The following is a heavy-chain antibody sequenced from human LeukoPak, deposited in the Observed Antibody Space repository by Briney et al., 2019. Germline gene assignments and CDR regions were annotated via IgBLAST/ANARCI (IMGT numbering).Heavy chain of an antibody. D-gene: IGHD6-19*01. Sequence: PSETLSLTCAAYGGSFSVYYWSWIRQPPGKGLEWIGEINDSGRTNYNPSLKSRVTISVDTSKNQFSLKLSSVTAADTAVYYCARDLEAVGSHFDYWGQGTLVTVSS. CDR3: ARDLEAVGSHFDY. V-gene: IGHV4-34*01. CDR1: GGSFSVYY. J-gene: IGHJ4*02. CDR2: INDSGRT.